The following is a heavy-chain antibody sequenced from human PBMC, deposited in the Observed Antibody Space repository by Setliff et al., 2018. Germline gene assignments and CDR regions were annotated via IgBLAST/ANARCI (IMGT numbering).Heavy chain of an antibody. Sequence: SETLSLTCTVSGGSISSGTYYWSWIRQSTERGLEWLGRLHTSGSTTYNPALNSRVTISVDTSTNQFSLRLTSLTAADTAVYFCARDNTILGATDHWGQGTLVTVSS. CDR3: ARDNTILGATDH. CDR1: GGSISSGTYY. CDR2: LHTSGST. D-gene: IGHD1-26*01. V-gene: IGHV4-61*02. J-gene: IGHJ5*02.